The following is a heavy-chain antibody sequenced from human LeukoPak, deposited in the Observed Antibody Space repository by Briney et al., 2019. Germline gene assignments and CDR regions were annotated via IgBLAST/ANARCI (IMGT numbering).Heavy chain of an antibody. D-gene: IGHD2-21*02. J-gene: IGHJ4*02. Sequence: GGSLRLSCAASGFTFSSYGMHWVRQAPGKGLEWVAVIWYDGSNKYYADSVKGRFTISRDNSKNTLYLQMNSLRAEDTAVYYCAKEHDDDCLDYWGQGTLVTVSS. CDR3: AKEHDDDCLDY. CDR1: GFTFSSYG. CDR2: IWYDGSNK. V-gene: IGHV3-33*06.